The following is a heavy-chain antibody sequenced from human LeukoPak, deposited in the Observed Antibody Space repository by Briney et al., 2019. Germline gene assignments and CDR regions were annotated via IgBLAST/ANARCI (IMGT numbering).Heavy chain of an antibody. D-gene: IGHD6-19*01. V-gene: IGHV1-8*02. CDR2: INPNSGGT. CDR3: VRVPYSSGWSV. J-gene: IGHJ6*04. CDR1: GYSFTSYG. Sequence: GASVKVSCKASGYSFTSYGISWVRQAPGQGLEWMGWINPNSGGTNYAQKFQGRVTMTRNTSISTAYMELSSLRSEDTAVYYCVRVPYSSGWSVWGKGTTVTISS.